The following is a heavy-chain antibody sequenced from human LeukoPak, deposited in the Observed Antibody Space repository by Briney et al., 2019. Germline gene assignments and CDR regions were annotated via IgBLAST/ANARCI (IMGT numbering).Heavy chain of an antibody. CDR2: IGTAGDT. J-gene: IGHJ4*02. CDR3: AKDQQRYCSGGSCLNSFDY. Sequence: GSLRLSCAASGFTFSDYDMHWVRQATGKGLEWVSAIGTAGDTYYTGSVKGRFTISRENAKNSLYLQMNSLRAEDTAVYYCAKDQQRYCSGGSCLNSFDYWGQGTLVTVSS. CDR1: GFTFSDYD. V-gene: IGHV3-13*01. D-gene: IGHD2-15*01.